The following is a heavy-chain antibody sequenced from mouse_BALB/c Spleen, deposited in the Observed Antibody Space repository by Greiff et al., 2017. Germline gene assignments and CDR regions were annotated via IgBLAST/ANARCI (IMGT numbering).Heavy chain of an antibody. CDR1: GFTFSDYY. CDR2: ISDGGSYT. Sequence: EVKLVESGGGLVKPGGSLKLSCAASGFTFSDYYMYWVRQTPEKRLEWVATISDGGSYTYYPDSVKGRFTISRDNAKNNLYLQMSSLKSEDTAMYYCARTYDYDGFAYWGQGTLVTVSA. V-gene: IGHV5-4*02. D-gene: IGHD2-4*01. J-gene: IGHJ3*01. CDR3: ARTYDYDGFAY.